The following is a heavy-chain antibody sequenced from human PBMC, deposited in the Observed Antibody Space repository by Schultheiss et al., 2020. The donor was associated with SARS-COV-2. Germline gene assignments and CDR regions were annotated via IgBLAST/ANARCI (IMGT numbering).Heavy chain of an antibody. CDR1: GFTFSDYY. D-gene: IGHD2-2*01. V-gene: IGHV3-11*04. Sequence: GESLKISCAASGFTFSDYYMSWIRQAPGKGLEWVSYISSSGSTIYYADSVKGRFTISRENAKNSLYLQMNSLRAGDTAVYYCARGLRGVVVVPAARIPLDYWGQGTLVTVSS. CDR2: ISSSGSTI. J-gene: IGHJ4*02. CDR3: ARGLRGVVVVPAARIPLDY.